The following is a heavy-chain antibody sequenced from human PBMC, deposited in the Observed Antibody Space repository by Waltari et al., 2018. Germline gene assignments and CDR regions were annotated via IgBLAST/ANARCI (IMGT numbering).Heavy chain of an antibody. V-gene: IGHV4-34*01. Sequence: QVQLQQWGAGLLKPSETLSLTCAVYGGSFSGYYWSWIRQPPGKGLEWIGEINHSGSTNYNPFLKSLVTISVDTSKNQFSLKLSSVTAADTAVYYCARRVGYCSGGSCYSRFDPWGQGTLVTVSS. J-gene: IGHJ5*02. D-gene: IGHD2-15*01. CDR2: INHSGST. CDR3: ARRVGYCSGGSCYSRFDP. CDR1: GGSFSGYY.